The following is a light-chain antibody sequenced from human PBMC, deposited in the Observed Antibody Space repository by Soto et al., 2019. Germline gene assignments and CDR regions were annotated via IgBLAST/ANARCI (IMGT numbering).Light chain of an antibody. V-gene: IGKV3-15*01. CDR1: QSVRTN. CDR3: QQYNSWPLT. Sequence: VMTQSPATLSVSPGERATLSCRASQSVRTNLAWYQQKPGQAPRLLVYGASTRATGISARFSGSGSGTEFTLTISSLQSEDFAVYYCQQYNSWPLTFGGGTRVEIK. J-gene: IGKJ4*01. CDR2: GAS.